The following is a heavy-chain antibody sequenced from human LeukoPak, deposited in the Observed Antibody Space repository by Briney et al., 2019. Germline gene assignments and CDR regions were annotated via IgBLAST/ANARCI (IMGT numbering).Heavy chain of an antibody. CDR2: INHSGGT. V-gene: IGHV4-34*01. CDR3: ARGVYIAAAQYGY. CDR1: GGSFSGYY. J-gene: IGHJ4*02. Sequence: SETLSLTCAVYGGSFSGYYWSWVRQSPGKGPEWIGEINHSGGTNYNPSLKSRVTLSVDTSKNQFSLKLNSVTAADTAVYYCARGVYIAAAQYGYWGQGTLVTVSS. D-gene: IGHD6-13*01.